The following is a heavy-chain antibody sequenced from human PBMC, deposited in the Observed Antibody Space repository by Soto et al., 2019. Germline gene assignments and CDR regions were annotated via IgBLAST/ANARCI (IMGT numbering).Heavy chain of an antibody. CDR1: GFTFSSYG. J-gene: IGHJ3*02. CDR2: IWYDGSNK. CDR3: ARGSFYDFWSGNIRAAFDI. V-gene: IGHV3-33*01. D-gene: IGHD3-3*01. Sequence: SLRLSCAASGFTFSSYGMHWVRQAPGKGLEWVAVIWYDGSNKYYADSVKGRFTISRDNSKNTLYLQMNSLRAEDTAVYYCARGSFYDFWSGNIRAAFDIWGQGTMVTVSS.